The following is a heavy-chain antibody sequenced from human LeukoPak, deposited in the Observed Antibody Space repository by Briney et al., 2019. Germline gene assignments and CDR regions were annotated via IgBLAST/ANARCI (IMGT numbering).Heavy chain of an antibody. CDR2: IYYSGNT. J-gene: IGHJ4*02. V-gene: IGHV4-31*03. CDR1: GRSIRSGGYY. D-gene: IGHD3-22*01. CDR3: ARRVHYYDTSGYSYYFDY. Sequence: SQTLSLTCIVTGRSIRSGGYYWGWLRQQPGKGREWLGYIYYSGNTNYNPSLKSRVTISVDTSKNQFSLKLSSVTAADTAVYYCARRVHYYDTSGYSYYFDYWGQGTLVTVSS.